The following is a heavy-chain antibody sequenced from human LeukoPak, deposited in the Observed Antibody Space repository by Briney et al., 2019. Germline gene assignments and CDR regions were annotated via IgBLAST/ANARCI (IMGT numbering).Heavy chain of an antibody. CDR1: GFTFSNYY. V-gene: IGHV3-7*03. Sequence: GGSLRLSCAVSGFTFSNYYMSWVRQAPGRGLEWVANINQVGTETFYVDSVKGRFTVSRDNARNSLYLQMSSLRAEDTAVYYCARAMNHAFNIWGQGAMVTVSS. J-gene: IGHJ3*02. CDR2: INQVGTET. CDR3: ARAMNHAFNI.